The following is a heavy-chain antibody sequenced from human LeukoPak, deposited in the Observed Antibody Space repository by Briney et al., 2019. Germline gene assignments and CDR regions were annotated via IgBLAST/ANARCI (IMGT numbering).Heavy chain of an antibody. J-gene: IGHJ4*02. V-gene: IGHV3-21*04. CDR3: AKLTYGSGTYGAFDY. D-gene: IGHD3-10*01. Sequence: GGSLRLSCAASGFTFSSYSMNWVRQAPGKGLEWVSSISSSSSYIYYADSVKGRFTISRDNAKNSLNLQMNSLRAEDTAVYYCAKLTYGSGTYGAFDYWGQGTLVTVST. CDR2: ISSSSSYI. CDR1: GFTFSSYS.